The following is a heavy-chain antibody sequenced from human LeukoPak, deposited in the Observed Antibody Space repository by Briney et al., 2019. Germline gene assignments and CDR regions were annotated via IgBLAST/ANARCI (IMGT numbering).Heavy chain of an antibody. J-gene: IGHJ4*02. V-gene: IGHV3-20*04. CDR3: ARSVIRYFDWSQPFDY. CDR1: GFTFDDHG. CDR2: IKWDGGRT. D-gene: IGHD3-9*01. Sequence: PGGSLRLSCAASGFTFDDHGMSWVRQAPGKGLEWVSGIKWDGGRTGYAGSVKGRFTISRDNAKNSVYLQMNSLRAEDTALYYCARSVIRYFDWSQPFDYWGQGTLVTVSS.